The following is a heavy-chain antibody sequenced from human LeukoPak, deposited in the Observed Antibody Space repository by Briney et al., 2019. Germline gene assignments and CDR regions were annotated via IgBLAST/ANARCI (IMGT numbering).Heavy chain of an antibody. J-gene: IGHJ4*02. CDR2: ISGSGSTI. V-gene: IGHV3-48*04. D-gene: IGHD5-18*01. Sequence: GGSLRLSCAASGFTFSNYGMNWVRQAPGKGLEWVSAISGSGSTIYYADSVKGRFTISRDNAKNSLYLQMNSLRAEDTAVYYCARGRIQLWFTPYFDYWSQGTLVTVSS. CDR3: ARGRIQLWFTPYFDY. CDR1: GFTFSNYG.